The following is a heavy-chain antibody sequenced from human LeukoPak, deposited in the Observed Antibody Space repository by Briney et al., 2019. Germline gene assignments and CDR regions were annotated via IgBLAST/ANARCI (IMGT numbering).Heavy chain of an antibody. J-gene: IGHJ4*02. CDR2: IYSGGST. Sequence: GSLRLSCAASGFTASSNYMSWVRQAPGKGLEWVSVIYSGGSTYYADSVKDRFTISRHNSKNTLYLQMNSLRAEDTAVYYCARAWIQLWSFDYWGQGTLVTVSS. CDR1: GFTASSNY. V-gene: IGHV3-53*04. CDR3: ARAWIQLWSFDY. D-gene: IGHD5-18*01.